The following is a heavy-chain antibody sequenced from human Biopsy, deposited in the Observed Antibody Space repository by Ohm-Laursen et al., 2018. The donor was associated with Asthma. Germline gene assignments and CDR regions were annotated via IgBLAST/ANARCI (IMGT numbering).Heavy chain of an antibody. Sequence: SLRLSCAASGFSFSNFAIHWARQAPGKGLEWVGVISKDASTQDYADSVKGRFTMARDNSKNTLDLQMNSLRAEDTAVYYCARGNHHLDYGGNSGAFDIWGQGTMVTVSS. CDR2: ISKDASTQ. CDR1: GFSFSNFA. CDR3: ARGNHHLDYGGNSGAFDI. V-gene: IGHV3-30*01. D-gene: IGHD4-23*01. J-gene: IGHJ3*02.